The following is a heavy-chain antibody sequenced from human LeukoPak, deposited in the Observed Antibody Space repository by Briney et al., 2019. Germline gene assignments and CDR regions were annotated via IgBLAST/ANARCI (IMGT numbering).Heavy chain of an antibody. CDR2: IYSGGST. D-gene: IGHD1-26*01. J-gene: IGHJ3*02. CDR1: GFTFSNYW. Sequence: PGGSLRLSCAASGFTFSNYWMSWVRQAPGKGLEWVSVIYSGGSTYYADSVKGRFTISRDNSKNTLYLQMNSLRAEDTAVYYCARALRGSREAFDIWGQGTMVTVSS. V-gene: IGHV3-53*01. CDR3: ARALRGSREAFDI.